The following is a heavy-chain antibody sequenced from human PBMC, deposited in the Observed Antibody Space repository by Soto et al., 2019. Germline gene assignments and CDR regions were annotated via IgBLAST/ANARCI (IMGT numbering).Heavy chain of an antibody. Sequence: GGSLRLSCAASGFTFSSYGMHWVRQAPGKGLEWVAVISYDGSNKYYADSVKGRFTISRDNSKNTLYLQMNSLRAEDTAVYYCAKSGAVVTEYYYGMDVWGQGTTVTVSS. J-gene: IGHJ6*02. D-gene: IGHD2-15*01. CDR1: GFTFSSYG. CDR3: AKSGAVVTEYYYGMDV. CDR2: ISYDGSNK. V-gene: IGHV3-30*18.